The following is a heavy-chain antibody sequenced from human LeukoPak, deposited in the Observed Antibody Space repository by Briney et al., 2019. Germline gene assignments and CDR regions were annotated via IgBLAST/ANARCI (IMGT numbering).Heavy chain of an antibody. J-gene: IGHJ4*02. CDR3: ARSYDFWSGYHGPCHFDY. CDR2: ISSSSSYI. V-gene: IGHV3-21*01. D-gene: IGHD3-3*01. Sequence: GGSLRLSCAASGFTFSSYSMNWVRQAPGKGLEWVSSISSSSSYIYYADSVKGRFTISRDNAKNSLYLQMYSLRAEDTAVYYCARSYDFWSGYHGPCHFDYWGQGTLVTVSS. CDR1: GFTFSSYS.